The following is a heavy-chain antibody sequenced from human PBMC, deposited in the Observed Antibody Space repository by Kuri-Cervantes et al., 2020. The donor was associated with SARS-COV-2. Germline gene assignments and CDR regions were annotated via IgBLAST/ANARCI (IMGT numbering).Heavy chain of an antibody. CDR3: AKDIAAAAGRAEAGWFDP. CDR2: ISYDGSNK. D-gene: IGHD6-13*01. J-gene: IGHJ5*02. V-gene: IGHV3-30*19. CDR1: GFIFSNYG. Sequence: GESLKISCAASGFIFSNYGMHWVRQAPGKGLEWVAVISYDGSNKYYADSVKGRFTISRDNSKNTLYLQMNSLRAEDTAVYYCAKDIAAAAGRAEAGWFDPWGQGTLVTVSS.